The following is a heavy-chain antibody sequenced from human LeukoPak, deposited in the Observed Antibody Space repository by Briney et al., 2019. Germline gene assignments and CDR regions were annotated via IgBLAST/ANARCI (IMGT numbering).Heavy chain of an antibody. Sequence: PGGSLRLSCAASGFIFSSYGMHWVRQAPGKGLEWVSAIKGSGGATYYADSVKGRFTISRDNSKNTLYLQMNSLRAEDTALYYCSKARGFGADGDWYFDLWGRGALVTVSS. CDR1: GFIFSSYG. J-gene: IGHJ2*01. CDR3: SKARGFGADGDWYFDL. D-gene: IGHD3-10*01. CDR2: IKGSGGAT. V-gene: IGHV3-23*01.